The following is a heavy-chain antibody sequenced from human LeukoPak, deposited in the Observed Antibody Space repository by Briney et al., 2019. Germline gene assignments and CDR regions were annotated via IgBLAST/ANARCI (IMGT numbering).Heavy chain of an antibody. CDR3: ARRGRSSSNFDF. CDR1: GYIFTSYW. J-gene: IGHJ4*02. D-gene: IGHD6-6*01. Sequence: GESLKISCKGSGYIFTSYWITWVRQMPGKGLEWMGMIDPTDSYTNYSPSFQGHVTISTDKSISPAYQQWSSLKASDTAIYYCARRGRSSSNFDFWGQGTLVTVSS. V-gene: IGHV5-10-1*01. CDR2: IDPTDSYT.